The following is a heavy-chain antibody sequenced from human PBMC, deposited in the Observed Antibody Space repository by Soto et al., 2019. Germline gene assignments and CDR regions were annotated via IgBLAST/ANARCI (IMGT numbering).Heavy chain of an antibody. CDR1: GFTFSSYE. V-gene: IGHV3-48*03. J-gene: IGHJ3*02. CDR3: ARLYSSGWIDAFDI. D-gene: IGHD6-19*01. CDR2: ISSSGSTI. Sequence: RLSCAASGFTFSSYEMNWVRQAPGEGLEWVSYISSSGSTIYYADSVKGRFTISRDNAKNSLYLQMNSLRAEDTAVYYCARLYSSGWIDAFDIWGQGTMVTVSS.